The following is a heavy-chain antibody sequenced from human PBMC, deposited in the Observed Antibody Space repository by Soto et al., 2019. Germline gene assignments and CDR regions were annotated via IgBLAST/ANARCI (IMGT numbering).Heavy chain of an antibody. V-gene: IGHV1-69*13. CDR3: ATVDTAMFDY. D-gene: IGHD5-18*01. J-gene: IGHJ4*02. Sequence: ASVKVSCKASGGTFSSYAISWVRQAPGQGLEWMGGIIPIFGTANYAQKFQGRVTITADESTSTAYMELSSLRSEDTAVYYCATVDTAMFDYWGQGTLVTVSS. CDR2: IIPIFGTA. CDR1: GGTFSSYA.